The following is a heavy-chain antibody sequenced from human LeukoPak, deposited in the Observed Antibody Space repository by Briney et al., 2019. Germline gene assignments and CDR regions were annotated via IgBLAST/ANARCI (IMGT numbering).Heavy chain of an antibody. D-gene: IGHD2-15*01. Sequence: PGRSLRLSCAASGLMFSSYGMHWVRQAPGKGLEWVAVIWYDGSNKYYADSVKGRFSISRDNSKNTLYLQMNSLRAEDTAVYYCARWVGAAGFDYWGQGTLVTVSS. J-gene: IGHJ4*02. V-gene: IGHV3-33*01. CDR3: ARWVGAAGFDY. CDR1: GLMFSSYG. CDR2: IWYDGSNK.